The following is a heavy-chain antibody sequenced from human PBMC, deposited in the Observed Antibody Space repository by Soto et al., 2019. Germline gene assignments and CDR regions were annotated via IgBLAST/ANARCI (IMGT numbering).Heavy chain of an antibody. CDR1: GFTVSSNY. Sequence: GGSLRLSCAASGFTVSSNYMSWVRQAPGKGLEWVSVIYSGGSTYYADSVKGRFTISRDNSKNTLYLQMNSLRAEDTAVYYCARDRTSGYYDSSGQYWYFDLWGRGTLVTVAS. CDR3: ARDRTSGYYDSSGQYWYFDL. J-gene: IGHJ2*01. V-gene: IGHV3-53*01. D-gene: IGHD3-22*01. CDR2: IYSGGST.